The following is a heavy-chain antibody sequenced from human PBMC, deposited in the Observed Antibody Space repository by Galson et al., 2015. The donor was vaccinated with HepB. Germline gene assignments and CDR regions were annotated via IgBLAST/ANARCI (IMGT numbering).Heavy chain of an antibody. D-gene: IGHD4-17*01. V-gene: IGHV3-53*01. CDR3: AATVTTTRRYFDY. CDR2: IYSGGST. Sequence: SLRLSCAASGFTVSSNYMSWVRQAPGKGLEWVSVIYSGGSTYYADSVKGRFTISRDNSKNTLYLQMNSLRAEDTAVYYCAATVTTTRRYFDYWGQGTLVTVSS. CDR1: GFTVSSNY. J-gene: IGHJ4*02.